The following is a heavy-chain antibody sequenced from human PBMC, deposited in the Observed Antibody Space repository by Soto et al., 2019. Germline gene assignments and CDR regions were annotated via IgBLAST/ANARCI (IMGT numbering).Heavy chain of an antibody. V-gene: IGHV3-33*01. CDR2: IWYDGSNK. CDR3: ARDGVRRYIDY. J-gene: IGHJ4*02. D-gene: IGHD2-8*01. Sequence: PGGSLRLSCAASGVTFSSYGMHWVRQAPGKGLEWVAVIWYDGSNKYYADSVKGRFTISRDNSKNTLYLQMNSLRAEDTAVYYCARDGVRRYIDYWGQGTLVTVSS. CDR1: GVTFSSYG.